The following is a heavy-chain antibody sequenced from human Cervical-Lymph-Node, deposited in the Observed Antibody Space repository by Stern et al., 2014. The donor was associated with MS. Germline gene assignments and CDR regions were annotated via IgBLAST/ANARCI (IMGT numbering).Heavy chain of an antibody. J-gene: IGHJ4*02. Sequence: QVQLMQSWAEVKEPGASVKVSCTASGYTFTDYTIQWVRQAPGPGLEWMGISSPDGGRAAYSPKCRGRITMTRSKSTATVYRKLNSLRSEDTAVYFCARVAPTVGAAYWGQGTLVTVSS. CDR3: ARVAPTVGAAY. CDR2: SSPDGGRA. CDR1: GYTFTDYT. V-gene: IGHV1-46*01. D-gene: IGHD1-26*01.